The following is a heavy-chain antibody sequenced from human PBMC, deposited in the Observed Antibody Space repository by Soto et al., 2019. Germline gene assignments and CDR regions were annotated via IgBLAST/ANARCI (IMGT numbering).Heavy chain of an antibody. J-gene: IGHJ6*02. CDR1: GGSFSGYY. CDR2: INHSGST. V-gene: IGHV4-34*01. D-gene: IGHD3-10*01. Sequence: PSETLSLTCAVYGGSFSGYYWSWIRQPPGKGLEWIGEINHSGSTNYNPSLKSRVTISVDTSKNQFSLKPSSVTAADTAVYYCARGLPLLWFGELSTDYCYYGMDVWGQGTTVTVSS. CDR3: ARGLPLLWFGELSTDYCYYGMDV.